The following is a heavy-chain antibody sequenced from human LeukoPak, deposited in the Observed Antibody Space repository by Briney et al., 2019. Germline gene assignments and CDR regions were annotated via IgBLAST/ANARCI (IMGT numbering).Heavy chain of an antibody. CDR2: IRGTGTGT. CDR1: GFTFSTYA. V-gene: IGHV3-23*01. D-gene: IGHD3/OR15-3a*01. Sequence: GGSLRLSCAASGFTFSTYAMNWVRQAPGQGLEWVSHIRGTGTGTDYADAVKGRFTVSRDNSKNTLYLQMNSLRAEDTAVYYCAKELEYYDWTGYPISSFDSWGQGTLVTVSP. CDR3: AKELEYYDWTGYPISSFDS. J-gene: IGHJ4*02.